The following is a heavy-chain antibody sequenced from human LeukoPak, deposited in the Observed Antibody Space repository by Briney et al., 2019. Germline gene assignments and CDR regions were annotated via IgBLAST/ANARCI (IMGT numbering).Heavy chain of an antibody. CDR1: GFTFSRYT. CDR3: ARESLGGWYDY. CDR2: ASYDGNND. Sequence: QSGGSLRLSCAASGFTFSRYTLHWVRQAPGXXLEWVAVASYDGNNDYYADSVKGRFTISRDNSKNTLYVQMNSLRAEDTAVYYCARESLGGWYDYWGQGILVTVSS. V-gene: IGHV3-30-3*01. J-gene: IGHJ4*02. D-gene: IGHD6-19*01.